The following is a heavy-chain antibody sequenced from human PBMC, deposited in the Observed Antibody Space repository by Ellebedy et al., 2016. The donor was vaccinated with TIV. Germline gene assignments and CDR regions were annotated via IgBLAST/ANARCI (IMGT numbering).Heavy chain of an antibody. J-gene: IGHJ6*02. CDR1: GYTFTSYY. Sequence: ASVKVSCKASGYTFTSYYMHWVRQAPGQGLEWMGIINPSGGSTSYAPKFQGRVTISRDTSASTAYMELSSLRSEDTAVYYCASSPLAARPVSYYYGMDVWGQGTTVTVSS. D-gene: IGHD6-6*01. CDR2: INPSGGST. V-gene: IGHV1-46*01. CDR3: ASSPLAARPVSYYYGMDV.